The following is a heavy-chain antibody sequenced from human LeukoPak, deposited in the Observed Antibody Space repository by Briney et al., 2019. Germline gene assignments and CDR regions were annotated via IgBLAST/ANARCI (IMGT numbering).Heavy chain of an antibody. CDR1: GGSISSYY. V-gene: IGHV4-59*08. J-gene: IGHJ5*02. CDR2: IYYSGST. D-gene: IGHD1-26*01. CDR3: ARQWELRGWFDP. Sequence: SETLSLTCTVSGGSISSYYWRWIRQPPGKGLEWIGYIYYSGSTNYNPSLKSRVTISVDTSKNQFSLKLTSVTAADTAVYYCARQWELRGWFDPWGQGTLVTVSS.